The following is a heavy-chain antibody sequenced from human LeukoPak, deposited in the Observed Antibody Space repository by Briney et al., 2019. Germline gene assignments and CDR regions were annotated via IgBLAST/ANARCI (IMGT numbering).Heavy chain of an antibody. V-gene: IGHV4-59*01. Sequence: PSETLSLTCTVSGDSMSNYYWTWIRQPPGKELEWIGSISYSGSTNYNPSLKSRVTMSVDTSKNQFSPKLNSVTAADTAVYYCARSGLVRGVSTWGQGTLVTVSS. CDR2: ISYSGST. D-gene: IGHD3-10*01. J-gene: IGHJ4*02. CDR1: GDSMSNYY. CDR3: ARSGLVRGVST.